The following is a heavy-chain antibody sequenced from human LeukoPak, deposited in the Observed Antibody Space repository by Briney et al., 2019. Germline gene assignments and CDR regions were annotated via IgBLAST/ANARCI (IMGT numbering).Heavy chain of an antibody. D-gene: IGHD4-17*01. V-gene: IGHV3-23*01. CDR1: GFTFSSYA. CDR2: VSGGSSSP. CDR3: GKDRGGGLTTVTPSEY. Sequence: PGGSLRLSCAASGFTFSSYAMTWVRQAPGKGLQWVSTVSGGSSSPYYAESVKRRFTISRDNYNTTLCAQMTSRRAEDTALYYCGKDRGGGLTTVTPSEYWGQGTLVTVSS. J-gene: IGHJ4*02.